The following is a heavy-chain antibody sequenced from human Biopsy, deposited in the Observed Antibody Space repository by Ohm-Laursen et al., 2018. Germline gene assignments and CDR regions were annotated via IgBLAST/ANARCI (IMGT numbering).Heavy chain of an antibody. CDR3: AKGITVYGVVLPYYFDD. J-gene: IGHJ4*02. CDR1: GASLSSHY. CDR2: FYGSGNT. V-gene: IGHV4-59*11. Sequence: SETLSLTCTVSGASLSSHYWSWIRQPPGKGLEWLGDFYGSGNTYYNPSLKSRVTISVDTSKNQFSLKLNAVTAADTAVYYCAKGITVYGVVLPYYFDDWGQGTLVTVSS. D-gene: IGHD3-3*01.